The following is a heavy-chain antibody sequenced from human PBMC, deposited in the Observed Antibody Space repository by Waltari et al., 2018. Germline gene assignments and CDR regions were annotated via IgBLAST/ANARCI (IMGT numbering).Heavy chain of an antibody. Sequence: QVQLQQWGAGLLKPSETLSLACAVYGGSFSGYYWSWIRQPPGKGLEWIGEINHSGSTNYNPSLKSRVTISVDTSKNQFSLKLSSVTAADTAVYYCARRYLNDAFDIWGQGTMVTVSS. D-gene: IGHD1-1*01. CDR1: GGSFSGYY. CDR2: INHSGST. CDR3: ARRYLNDAFDI. V-gene: IGHV4-34*01. J-gene: IGHJ3*02.